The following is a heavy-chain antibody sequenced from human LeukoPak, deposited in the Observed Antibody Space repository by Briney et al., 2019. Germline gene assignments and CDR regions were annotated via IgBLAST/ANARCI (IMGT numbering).Heavy chain of an antibody. CDR1: GVSINSDVYY. V-gene: IGHV4-39*01. J-gene: IGHJ4*02. D-gene: IGHD1-26*01. CDR3: VRQIGGTYSMHQYYFAY. Sequence: PSETLSLTCNVSGVSINSDVYYWGWARQPPGKGLEWLGSFYFTGSSYANPSLKGRLTISVDTSKNRFSLRLTSVTAAGTAVYYCVRQIGGTYSMHQYYFAYWGQGTLVTVSS. CDR2: FYFTGSS.